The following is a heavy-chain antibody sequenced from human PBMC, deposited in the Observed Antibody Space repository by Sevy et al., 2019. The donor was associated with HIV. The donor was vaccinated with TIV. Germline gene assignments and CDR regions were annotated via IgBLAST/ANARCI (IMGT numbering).Heavy chain of an antibody. J-gene: IGHJ4*02. CDR1: GFTFSDYS. V-gene: IGHV3-48*02. Sequence: GGSLRLSSAASGFTFSDYSLNWVRQAPGKGLEWVSYISRSGTTRHYADSVRGRFTISRDDAKNSLYLQMSSLRDEDTAVYYCARDDTASYLPVSWGQGTLVTVSS. D-gene: IGHD3-10*01. CDR2: ISRSGTTR. CDR3: ARDDTASYLPVS.